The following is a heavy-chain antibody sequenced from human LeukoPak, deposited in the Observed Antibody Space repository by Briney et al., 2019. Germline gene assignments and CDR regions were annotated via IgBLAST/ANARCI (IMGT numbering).Heavy chain of an antibody. CDR1: GFTFSSYT. CDR2: ISGSSRHK. Sequence: AGGSLRLSCAASGFTFSSYTMNWVRQAPGKGLEWVSSISGSSRHKYYADSVKGRFTISRDNAKNSLYLQMNSLRAEDTAVYYCARTANFVAGYYIDYWGQGTLVTVSS. CDR3: ARTANFVAGYYIDY. V-gene: IGHV3-21*01. D-gene: IGHD2/OR15-2a*01. J-gene: IGHJ4*02.